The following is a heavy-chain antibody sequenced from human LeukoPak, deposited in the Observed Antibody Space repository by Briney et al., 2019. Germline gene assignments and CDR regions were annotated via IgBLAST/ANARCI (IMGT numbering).Heavy chain of an antibody. Sequence: PGGSLRLSCAASGFTFKEYGMSWVRQAPGKGLEGVSTINENARNTHYADSVQGRFTISRDNSKNTLLLQMNSLRVDDTALYYCTKGDGGWYPIDYWGQGTLVIVSS. CDR1: GFTFKEYG. D-gene: IGHD6-19*01. CDR2: INENARNT. J-gene: IGHJ4*02. CDR3: TKGDGGWYPIDY. V-gene: IGHV3-23*01.